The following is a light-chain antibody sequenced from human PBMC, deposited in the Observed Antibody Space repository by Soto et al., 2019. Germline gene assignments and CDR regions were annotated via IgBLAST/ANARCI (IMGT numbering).Light chain of an antibody. CDR2: GAS. CDR1: QSVSIK. Sequence: IVMTQSPATLSVSPGERATLSCRASQSVSIKLAWYQQKPGQAPRLLIYGASIRATDIPARFSGSGSGTDFTLTISSLEPEDFAVYYCQQRSNWPPLTFGGGTKVDIK. CDR3: QQRSNWPPLT. J-gene: IGKJ4*01. V-gene: IGKV3-11*01.